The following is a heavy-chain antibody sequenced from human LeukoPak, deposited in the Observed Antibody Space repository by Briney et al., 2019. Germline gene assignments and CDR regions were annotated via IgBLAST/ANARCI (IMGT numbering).Heavy chain of an antibody. CDR3: AKGAYDYIEMGYFDS. Sequence: GGSLRLSCAASGITFSNFAMSWVRQAPGKGLEWVSLIIGSSGDTFYADSVKGRFTISRDNSKNRLYLQMNSLRAEDTALYYCAKGAYDYIEMGYFDSWGQGTMVTVSS. CDR1: GITFSNFA. J-gene: IGHJ4*02. V-gene: IGHV3-23*01. D-gene: IGHD5-12*01. CDR2: IIGSSGDT.